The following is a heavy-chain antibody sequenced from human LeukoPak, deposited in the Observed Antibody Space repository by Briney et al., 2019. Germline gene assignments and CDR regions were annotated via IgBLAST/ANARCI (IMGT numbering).Heavy chain of an antibody. V-gene: IGHV5-51*01. J-gene: IGHJ3*02. Sequence: GESLKISCKGSGYSFTSYWLGWVRQMPGKGLEWMGIMYPGDSDTRYSPSFQGQVTISADKSISTAYLQWSSLKASDTAMYYCARRDTAALDAFDIWGQGTLVTVSS. CDR1: GYSFTSYW. D-gene: IGHD6-13*01. CDR3: ARRDTAALDAFDI. CDR2: MYPGDSDT.